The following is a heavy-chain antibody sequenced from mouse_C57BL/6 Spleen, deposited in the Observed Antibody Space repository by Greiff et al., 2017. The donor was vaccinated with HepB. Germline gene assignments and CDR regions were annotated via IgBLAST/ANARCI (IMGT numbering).Heavy chain of an antibody. J-gene: IGHJ2*01. V-gene: IGHV2-9*02. CDR1: GFSLTSYG. CDR3: ARLEDI. CDR2: IWADGST. D-gene: IGHD1-3*01. Sequence: VHLVESGLGLVSPSQSLSITCPVSGFSLTSYGVHWVRQPPGKGLEWLGVIWADGSTNYNSALMSRLSISKDNSKSQVFLKMNSLQTDDTAMYYCARLEDIWGQGTTLTVSS.